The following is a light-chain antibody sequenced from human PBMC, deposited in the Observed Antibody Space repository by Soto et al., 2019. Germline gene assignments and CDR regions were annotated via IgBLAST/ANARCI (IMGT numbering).Light chain of an antibody. V-gene: IGKV1-9*01. CDR2: AAS. Sequence: IQLTQSPSSLSASVGDRVTITCRASQGISSYLAWYQQKPGQAPKLLIYAASTLHTGVPSRFSGSGSGTDFTLAISSLQPEDFATYYCQQLNSYPITFGQGTRLEI. CDR3: QQLNSYPIT. J-gene: IGKJ5*01. CDR1: QGISSY.